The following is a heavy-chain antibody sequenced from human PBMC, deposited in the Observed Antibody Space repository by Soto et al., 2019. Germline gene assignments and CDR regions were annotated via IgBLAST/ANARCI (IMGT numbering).Heavy chain of an antibody. Sequence: EVQLLESGGGLVQPGGSLRLSCAASGFTFSSQTMSWVRQAPGKGLEWVSVISSSGSTSYTDSVEGRFTISKDSSKNTLYLQLYSRRVEDTGVYYCAKGARDVPSWGQGTLVTVSS. D-gene: IGHD3-10*02. CDR2: ISSSGST. J-gene: IGHJ5*02. V-gene: IGHV3-23*01. CDR3: AKGARDVPS. CDR1: GFTFSSQT.